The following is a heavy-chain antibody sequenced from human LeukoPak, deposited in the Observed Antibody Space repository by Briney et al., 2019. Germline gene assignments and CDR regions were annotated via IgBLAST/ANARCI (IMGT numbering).Heavy chain of an antibody. D-gene: IGHD3-22*01. CDR1: GGSISSYY. CDR2: IYYSGST. CDR3: ARAFSSGYYPYYFDY. J-gene: IGHJ4*02. Sequence: SETLSLTCTVSGGSISSYYWSWIRQPPGKGLEWIGYIYYSGSTNYNPSLKSRVTISVDTYKNQFSLKLSSVTAADTAVYYCARAFSSGYYPYYFDYWGQGTLVTVSS. V-gene: IGHV4-59*12.